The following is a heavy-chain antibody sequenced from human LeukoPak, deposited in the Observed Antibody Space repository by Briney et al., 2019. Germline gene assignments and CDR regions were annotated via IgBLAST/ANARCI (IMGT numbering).Heavy chain of an antibody. V-gene: IGHV3-23*01. CDR1: GFTFSSYA. CDR3: AKSRGYYDSSGYSPVDY. J-gene: IGHJ4*02. Sequence: GGSLRLSCAASGFTFSSYAMSWVRQAPGKGLEWVSAISGSGGSTYYADSVKGRFTISRDNSKNTLYLQMNSLRAEDTAVYYCAKSRGYYDSSGYSPVDYWGQGTLVTVSS. D-gene: IGHD3-22*01. CDR2: ISGSGGST.